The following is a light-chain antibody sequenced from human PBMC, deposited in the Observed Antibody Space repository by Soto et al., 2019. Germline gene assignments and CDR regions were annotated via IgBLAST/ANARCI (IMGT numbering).Light chain of an antibody. Sequence: QSALTQPASVSGSPGQSITISCTGTSSDIGGYKYVSWYQQHPGIAPKLMIYEVSNRPSGVSNRFSGSKSGNTASLTISGLQAEDEADYYCCSYTRRSTRVFGGGTKVTV. CDR1: SSDIGGYKY. CDR3: CSYTRRSTRV. V-gene: IGLV2-14*01. CDR2: EVS. J-gene: IGLJ2*01.